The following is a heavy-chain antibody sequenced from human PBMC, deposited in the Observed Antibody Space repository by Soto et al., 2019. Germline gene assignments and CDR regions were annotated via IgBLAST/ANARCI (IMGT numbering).Heavy chain of an antibody. V-gene: IGHV3-49*03. CDR1: GFTFGDYA. Sequence: GGSLRLSCTASGFTFGDYAMSWFRQAPGKGLEWVGFIRSKAYGGTTEYAASVKGRFTISRDDSKSIAYLQMNSLKTEDTAVYYCTREHRSEWLLDAFDIWGQGTMVTVSS. J-gene: IGHJ3*02. D-gene: IGHD3-3*01. CDR3: TREHRSEWLLDAFDI. CDR2: IRSKAYGGTT.